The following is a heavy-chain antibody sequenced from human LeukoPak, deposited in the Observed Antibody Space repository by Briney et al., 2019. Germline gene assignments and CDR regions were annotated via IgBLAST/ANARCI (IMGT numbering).Heavy chain of an antibody. CDR3: ARELAVTGTGPADY. V-gene: IGHV1-2*02. CDR2: INPNSGGT. Sequence: GASVRVSCRASGYPFSGYYLHWLRQAPGQQPEWLGWINPNSGGTNYAPKFQGRVTMTRDTSINAAYMELGSLSPDDTAVYYCARELAVTGTGPADYWGQGTLVTVS. J-gene: IGHJ4*02. CDR1: GYPFSGYY. D-gene: IGHD1-7*01.